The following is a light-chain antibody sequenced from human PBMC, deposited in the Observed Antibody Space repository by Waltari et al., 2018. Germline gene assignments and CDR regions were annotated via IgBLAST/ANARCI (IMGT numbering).Light chain of an antibody. J-gene: IGLJ3*02. Sequence: QTVVTQEPSFSVSPGGTVTLTCGLSSGSVSTNYYPSWYQQTPGQAPRTLIYSTDSRSSGVPDRFSGSIVGNKAALTITGAQADDESDYYCVLYMGGGISVFGGGTKLTVL. CDR1: SGSVSTNYY. CDR3: VLYMGGGISV. CDR2: STD. V-gene: IGLV8-61*01.